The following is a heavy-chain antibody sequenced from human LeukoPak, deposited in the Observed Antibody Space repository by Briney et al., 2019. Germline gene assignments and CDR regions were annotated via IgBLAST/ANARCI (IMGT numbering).Heavy chain of an antibody. CDR3: ASTQSRTIGDY. CDR2: ISGSGGST. D-gene: IGHD3-3*01. V-gene: IGHV3-23*01. Sequence: GGSLRLSCAASGFTFSSYGMSWVRQAPGKGLEWVSAISGSGGSTYYADSVKGRFTISRDNSKNTLYLQMNSLRAEDTAVYYCASTQSRTIGDYWGQGTLVTVSS. J-gene: IGHJ4*02. CDR1: GFTFSSYG.